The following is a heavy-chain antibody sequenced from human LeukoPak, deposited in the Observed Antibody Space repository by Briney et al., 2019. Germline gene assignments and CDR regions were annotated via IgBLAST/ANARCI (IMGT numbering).Heavy chain of an antibody. CDR2: IWYDGSNK. CDR3: AREMNDFWGGRGYYMDV. D-gene: IGHD3-3*01. Sequence: PGRSLRLSCAASGFTFSSYGMHWVRQAPGKGLEWVAVIWYDGSNKYYADSVKGRFTISRDNSKNTLYLQMNSLRAEDTAVYYCAREMNDFWGGRGYYMDVWGKGTTVTVSS. J-gene: IGHJ6*03. V-gene: IGHV3-33*01. CDR1: GFTFSSYG.